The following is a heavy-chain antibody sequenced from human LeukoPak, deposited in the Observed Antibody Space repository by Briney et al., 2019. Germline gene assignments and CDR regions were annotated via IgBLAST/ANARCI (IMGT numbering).Heavy chain of an antibody. CDR1: GGSFSGYY. V-gene: IGHV4-34*01. CDR2: TNHSGST. D-gene: IGHD4-11*01. CDR3: ARDRYSSALDY. J-gene: IGHJ4*02. Sequence: SETLSLTCAVYGGSFSGYYWSWIRQPPGKGLEWIGETNHSGSTNYNPSLKSRVTISVDTSKNQFSLKLSSVTAADTAVYYCARDRYSSALDYWGQGTLVTVSS.